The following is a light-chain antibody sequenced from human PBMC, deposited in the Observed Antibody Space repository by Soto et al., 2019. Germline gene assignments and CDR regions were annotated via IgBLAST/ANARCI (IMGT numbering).Light chain of an antibody. V-gene: IGKV3-20*01. Sequence: EIVMTQSPATLSVSPGERATLSCRASQSVSNNYLAWYQQKPGQAPRLLIYGASNRATGIPDRSSFSGSGTDFTLTISRLEPEEFAVYYCQQYGSSGTFGQGTKVDIK. CDR1: QSVSNNY. J-gene: IGKJ1*01. CDR2: GAS. CDR3: QQYGSSGT.